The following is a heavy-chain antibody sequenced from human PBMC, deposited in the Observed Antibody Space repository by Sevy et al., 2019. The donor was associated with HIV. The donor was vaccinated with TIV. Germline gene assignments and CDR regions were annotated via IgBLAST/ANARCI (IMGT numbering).Heavy chain of an antibody. D-gene: IGHD3-22*01. V-gene: IGHV1-69*04. CDR2: IIPILGLA. J-gene: IGHJ4*02. CDR1: GGTFSSYS. CDR3: ARDSGEYDRSGYLDY. Sequence: VKVSCKASGGTFSSYSITWVRQAPGQGLEWMGRIIPILGLANYAQKFQGRVTITADKSTTTAYMELSSLRSEDTAVYYCARDSGEYDRSGYLDYWGQGTLVTVSS.